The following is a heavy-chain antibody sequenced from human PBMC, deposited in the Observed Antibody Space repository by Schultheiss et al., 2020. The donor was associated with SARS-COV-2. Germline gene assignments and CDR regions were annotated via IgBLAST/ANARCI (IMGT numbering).Heavy chain of an antibody. CDR3: ARGVAEPIDYYYYYGMDV. J-gene: IGHJ6*02. CDR1: GYSISSGYY. V-gene: IGHV4-38-2*01. Sequence: SQTLSLTCAVSGYSISSGYYWGWIRQPPGKGLEWIGYIYYSGSTYYNPSLKSRVTISVDTSKNQFSLKLSSVTAADTAVYYCARGVAEPIDYYYYYGMDVWGQGTTVTVSS. CDR2: IYYSGST. D-gene: IGHD2-15*01.